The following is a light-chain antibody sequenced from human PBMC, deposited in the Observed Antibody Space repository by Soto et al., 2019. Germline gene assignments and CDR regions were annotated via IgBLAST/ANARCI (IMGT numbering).Light chain of an antibody. CDR1: QSVSSS. V-gene: IGKV3-11*01. CDR2: DAS. J-gene: IGKJ2*01. Sequence: EIVLTQSPATLYLSPGERATVSCRASQSVSSSLGWYQQIPGQAPRLLIYDASNRATGIPARLSGSGSGTDFTLTISSLEPEDFAVYYCQQRSNWPRTFGQGTKLEIK. CDR3: QQRSNWPRT.